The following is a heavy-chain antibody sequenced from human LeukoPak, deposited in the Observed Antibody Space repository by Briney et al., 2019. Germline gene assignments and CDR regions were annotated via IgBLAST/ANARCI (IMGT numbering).Heavy chain of an antibody. V-gene: IGHV3-30*02. CDR1: GFTFSSYS. D-gene: IGHD6-13*01. CDR2: IWYGGSNK. J-gene: IGHJ4*02. Sequence: GGSLRLSCAASGFTFSSYSMNWVRQAPGKGLEWVAVIWYGGSNKYYADSVKGRFTISRDNSKNTLYLQMNSLRAEDTAVYYCAKEHDPIAAAGPLAFDYWGQGTLVTVSS. CDR3: AKEHDPIAAAGPLAFDY.